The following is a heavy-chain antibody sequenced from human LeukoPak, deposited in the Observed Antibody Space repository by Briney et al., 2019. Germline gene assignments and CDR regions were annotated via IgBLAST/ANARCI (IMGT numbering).Heavy chain of an antibody. CDR2: ISSTSSYT. V-gene: IGHV3-21*01. CDR1: GFTFSTYN. CDR3: ARGDSGSYSRPFDY. D-gene: IGHD1-26*01. J-gene: IGHJ4*02. Sequence: GGSLRLSCAASGFTFSTYNVNWVRQAPGKGLEWVSSISSTSSYTYYADSVKGRFTISRDNAKNSLYLQMNSLRAEDTAVYYCARGDSGSYSRPFDYWGQGTLVTVSS.